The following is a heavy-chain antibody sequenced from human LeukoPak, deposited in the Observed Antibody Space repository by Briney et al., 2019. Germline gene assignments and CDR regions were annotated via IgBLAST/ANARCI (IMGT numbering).Heavy chain of an antibody. J-gene: IGHJ4*02. V-gene: IGHV4-34*01. D-gene: IGHD2-2*01. CDR2: INHSGST. Sequence: SETLSLTCAVYGGSFSGYYWSWIRQPPGKGLEWIGEINHSGSTNYNPSLKSRVTISVDTSKNQFSLKLSSVTAADTAVYYCAIYCSSTSCSGGFSYWGQGTLVTVSS. CDR3: AIYCSSTSCSGGFSY. CDR1: GGSFSGYY.